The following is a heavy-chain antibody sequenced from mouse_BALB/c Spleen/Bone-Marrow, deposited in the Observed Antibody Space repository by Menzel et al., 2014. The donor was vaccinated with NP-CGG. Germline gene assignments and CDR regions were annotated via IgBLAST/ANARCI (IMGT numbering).Heavy chain of an antibody. CDR3: ARPIFL. Sequence: VQLQQSGPELVKPGASVKMSCKASGYTFTDYYMDWVKQSHGESFEWIGRVTPYNGGTTYNQKFKGKATLTVDKSSSTAYMALNSLTSEDTAVYYCARPIFLWGQGTSGTVSS. J-gene: IGHJ4*01. V-gene: IGHV1-19*01. CDR2: VTPYNGGT. CDR1: GYTFTDYY.